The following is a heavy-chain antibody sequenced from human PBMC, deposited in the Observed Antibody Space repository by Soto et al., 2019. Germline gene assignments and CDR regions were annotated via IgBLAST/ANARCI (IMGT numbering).Heavy chain of an antibody. CDR3: AKSMVPPDYYYNGMDA. Sequence: ASVKVSCKASGYTFTSYDINWVRQATGQGLEWMGWMNPNSGNTGYAQKFQGRVTMTRNTSISTAYMELSSLRSEDTAVYYCAKSMVPPDYYYNGMDAWGQGTTVTVSS. CDR1: GYTFTSYD. J-gene: IGHJ6*02. V-gene: IGHV1-8*01. D-gene: IGHD3-10*01. CDR2: MNPNSGNT.